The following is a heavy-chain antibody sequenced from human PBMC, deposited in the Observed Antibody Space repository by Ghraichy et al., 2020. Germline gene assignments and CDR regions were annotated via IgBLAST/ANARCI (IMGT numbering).Heavy chain of an antibody. CDR1: GFTFSSYS. CDR3: ARDEGDIVVVPAAPKSRLYYYYGMDV. CDR2: ISSSSTYI. Sequence: GGSLRLSCAASGFTFSSYSMNWVRQAPGKGLEWVSSISSSSTYIYYADSVKGRFTISRDNAKNSLYLQMNSLRAEDTAVYYCARDEGDIVVVPAAPKSRLYYYYGMDVWGQGTTVTVSS. J-gene: IGHJ6*02. D-gene: IGHD2-2*01. V-gene: IGHV3-21*01.